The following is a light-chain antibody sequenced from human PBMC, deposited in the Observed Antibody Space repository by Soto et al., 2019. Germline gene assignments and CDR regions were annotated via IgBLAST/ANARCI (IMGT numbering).Light chain of an antibody. CDR1: SNDVGGFNY. CDR3: SSYSTSSTPFV. V-gene: IGLV2-14*01. CDR2: DVN. Sequence: QSALTQPASVSGSPGQSITISCTGNSNDVGGFNYVSWYQLHPGKAPKLMIYDVNNRPSGVSSRFSGSKSGNTASLTISGLQAEDEAGYYCSSYSTSSTPFVFGTGTKVTVL. J-gene: IGLJ1*01.